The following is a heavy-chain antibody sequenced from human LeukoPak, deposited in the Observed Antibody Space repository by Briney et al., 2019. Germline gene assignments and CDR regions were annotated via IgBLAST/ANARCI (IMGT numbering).Heavy chain of an antibody. CDR2: IGGSSSYI. V-gene: IGHV3-21*06. D-gene: IGHD2-2*01. Sequence: PGGSLRLSCAASGFTFSSYTMNWVRQAPGKGLEWVSCIGGSSSYIYYADSVEGRFTISRDNAKNSLYLQMNSLRAEDTAMYYCARDTRGESDYWGHGTLVTVSS. J-gene: IGHJ4*01. CDR3: ARDTRGESDY. CDR1: GFTFSSYT.